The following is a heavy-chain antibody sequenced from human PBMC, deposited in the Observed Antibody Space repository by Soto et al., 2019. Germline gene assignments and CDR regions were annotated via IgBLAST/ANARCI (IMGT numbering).Heavy chain of an antibody. D-gene: IGHD3-22*01. V-gene: IGHV3-23*01. CDR2: ITGNGGI. Sequence: EVQLLESGGGLVQPGGSLRLSCAASGFTFSIYAMSWVRQAPGKGLEWVSTITGNGGISYADFVRGRFTISRDHSKNTLHLQMNSLRAEDTAVYSCAKDAPGSGWLSDSWGQGTLVTVSS. CDR1: GFTFSIYA. CDR3: AKDAPGSGWLSDS. J-gene: IGHJ4*02.